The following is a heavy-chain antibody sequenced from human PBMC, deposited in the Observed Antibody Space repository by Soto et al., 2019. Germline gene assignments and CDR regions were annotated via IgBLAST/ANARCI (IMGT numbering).Heavy chain of an antibody. Sequence: EVQLLESGGGLVQPGGSLRLSCAASGFTFSSYAMSWVRQAPGKGLEWVSAISGSGGSTYYADPVKGRFTISRDNSKNTLYLQMNSLRAEDTAVYYCARKGGDSSGYYFDYWGQGTLVTVSS. D-gene: IGHD3-22*01. CDR2: ISGSGGST. CDR3: ARKGGDSSGYYFDY. CDR1: GFTFSSYA. V-gene: IGHV3-23*01. J-gene: IGHJ4*02.